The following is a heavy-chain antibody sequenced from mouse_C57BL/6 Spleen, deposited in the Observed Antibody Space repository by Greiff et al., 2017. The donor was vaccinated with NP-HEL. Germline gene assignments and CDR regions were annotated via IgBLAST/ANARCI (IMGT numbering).Heavy chain of an antibody. V-gene: IGHV5-4*01. CDR1: GFTFSSYA. CDR2: ISDGGSYT. CDR3: ARENDGYYEWYFDV. D-gene: IGHD2-3*01. J-gene: IGHJ1*03. Sequence: DVMLVESGGGLVKPGGSLKLSCAASGFTFSSYAMSWVRQTPEKRLEWVATISDGGSYTYYPDNVKGRFTISRDNAKNNLYLQMSHLKSEDTAMYYCARENDGYYEWYFDVWGTGTTVTVSS.